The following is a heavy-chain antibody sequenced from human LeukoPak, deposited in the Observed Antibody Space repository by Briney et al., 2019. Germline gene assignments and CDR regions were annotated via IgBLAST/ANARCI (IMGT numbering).Heavy chain of an antibody. CDR3: ARSGLSRFDY. D-gene: IGHD4/OR15-4a*01. CDR2: FSGSGGST. CDR1: GFTFSSYA. Sequence: GGSLRLSCAASGFTFSSYAMSWVRQAPGKGLEWVSAFSGSGGSTYYADSVKGRFTISRDNSKNTLYLQMNSLRAEDTAVYYCARSGLSRFDYWGQGTLVTVSS. V-gene: IGHV3-23*01. J-gene: IGHJ4*02.